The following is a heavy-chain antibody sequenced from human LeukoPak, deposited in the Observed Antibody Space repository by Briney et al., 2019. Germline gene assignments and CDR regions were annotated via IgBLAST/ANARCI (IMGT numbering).Heavy chain of an antibody. CDR1: GYTFTSYA. J-gene: IGHJ4*02. CDR3: ARYCSSTSCYHKDY. Sequence: ASVKVSCKASGYTFTSYAITWVRQAPGQGLEWMGWISAYNGNTNYAQKLQGRVTMTTDTSTSTAYMELSRLRSDDTAVYYCARYCSSTSCYHKDYWGQGTLVTVSS. D-gene: IGHD2-2*01. CDR2: ISAYNGNT. V-gene: IGHV1-18*01.